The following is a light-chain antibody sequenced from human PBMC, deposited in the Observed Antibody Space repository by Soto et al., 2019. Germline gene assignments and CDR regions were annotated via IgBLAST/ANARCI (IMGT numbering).Light chain of an antibody. J-gene: IGKJ2*01. CDR1: QSVSSSY. Sequence: EIVLTQSPGTLSSSPGEGATLSCRASQSVSSSYLAWYQQKPGQAPRLLFYGASSRATGIPDRFTGSGSGTDFTLTISRLEPEDFAVYFCQQYVSSPYTFGQGTKLEIK. CDR2: GAS. CDR3: QQYVSSPYT. V-gene: IGKV3-20*01.